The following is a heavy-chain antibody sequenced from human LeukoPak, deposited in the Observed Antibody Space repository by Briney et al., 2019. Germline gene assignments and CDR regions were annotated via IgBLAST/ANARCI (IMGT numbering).Heavy chain of an antibody. J-gene: IGHJ3*02. CDR2: INHSGST. CDR3: ARRSYYDSGGYYYSAFDI. CDR1: GGSFSAYS. V-gene: IGHV4-34*01. D-gene: IGHD3-22*01. Sequence: ASETLSLTCAVYGGSFSAYSWSWIRQPPGKGLEWIGEINHSGSTNYNASLKSRLTISVDTSKNQFSLKLSSVTAADTAVYFCARRSYYDSGGYYYSAFDIWGQGTMVTVSS.